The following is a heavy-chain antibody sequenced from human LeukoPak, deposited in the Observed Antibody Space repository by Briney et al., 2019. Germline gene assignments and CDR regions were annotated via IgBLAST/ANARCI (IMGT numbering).Heavy chain of an antibody. Sequence: PSETLSLTCTVSGGSISSGGYYWSWIRQHPGKGLEWVSVISGIGVATYYADSVKGRFTISRDNSKNTLYLQMNSLRAEDTAVYYCAKRAVTTFSSGFDYWGQGTLVTVSS. V-gene: IGHV3-23*01. CDR2: ISGIGVAT. D-gene: IGHD4-17*01. CDR1: GGSISSGGYY. CDR3: AKRAVTTFSSGFDY. J-gene: IGHJ4*02.